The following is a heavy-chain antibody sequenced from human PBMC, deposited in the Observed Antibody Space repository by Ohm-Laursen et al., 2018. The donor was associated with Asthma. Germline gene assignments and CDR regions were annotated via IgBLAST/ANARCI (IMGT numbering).Heavy chain of an antibody. CDR2: IKPDGSQT. CDR1: GFTFSGSC. CDR3: ARDSPFVVVVAAYFNY. J-gene: IGHJ4*02. V-gene: IGHV3-7*01. D-gene: IGHD2-15*01. Sequence: SLRLSCAAPGFTFSGSCMIWVRQAPGKGLQWLAFIKPDGSQTYYADSMEGRFSISRDNSKNSLYLQMNSLRAEDTAVYYCARDSPFVVVVAAYFNYWGQGTLVTVSS.